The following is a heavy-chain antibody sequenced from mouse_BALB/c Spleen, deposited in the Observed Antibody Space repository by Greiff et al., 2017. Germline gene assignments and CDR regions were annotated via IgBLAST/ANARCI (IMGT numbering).Heavy chain of an antibody. CDR3: ARSYGNYWFAY. V-gene: IGHV1S29*02. Sequence: EVQVVESGPELVKPGASVKISCKASGYTFTDYNMHWVKQSHGKSLEWIGYIYPYNGGTGYNQKFKSKATLTVDNSSSTAYMELRSLTSEDSAVYYCARSYGNYWFAYWGQGTLVTVSA. D-gene: IGHD2-10*02. CDR1: GYTFTDYN. CDR2: IYPYNGGT. J-gene: IGHJ3*01.